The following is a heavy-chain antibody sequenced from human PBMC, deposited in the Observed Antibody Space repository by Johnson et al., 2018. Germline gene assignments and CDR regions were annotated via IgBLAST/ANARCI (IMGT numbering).Heavy chain of an antibody. CDR3: ARDENYGSSTGCYPVAQD. Sequence: VQLVQSGGGLVQPGRSLRLSCAASGFTFDDYAMHWVRQAPGKGLEWVSGISWNSGSIGYADSVKGRFTISRDNAKNSLYLQMNSLRAEEKAVYYCARDENYGSSTGCYPVAQDWGQGTLVTVSA. CDR1: GFTFDDYA. CDR2: ISWNSGSI. D-gene: IGHD2-2*01. J-gene: IGHJ1*01. V-gene: IGHV3-9*01.